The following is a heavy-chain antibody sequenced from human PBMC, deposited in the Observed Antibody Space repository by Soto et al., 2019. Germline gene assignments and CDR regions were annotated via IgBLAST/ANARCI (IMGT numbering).Heavy chain of an antibody. J-gene: IGHJ4*02. CDR1: GYTFTSYG. Sequence: ASVKVSCKASGYTFTSYGISWVRQAPGQGLEWMGWISAYNGNTNYAQKLQGRVTMTTDTSTSTAHMELRSLRSDDTAVYYCARADSSGYVDYWGQGTLVTVSS. CDR2: ISAYNGNT. V-gene: IGHV1-18*01. D-gene: IGHD3-22*01. CDR3: ARADSSGYVDY.